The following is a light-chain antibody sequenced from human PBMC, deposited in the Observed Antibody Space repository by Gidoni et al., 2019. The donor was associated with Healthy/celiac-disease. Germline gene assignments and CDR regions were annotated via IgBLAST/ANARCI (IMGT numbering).Light chain of an antibody. CDR3: QQYYSTPPT. Sequence: IVMTQSPDSLAVSLGEWATINCKSSQSVLYSSNNKNYFAWYQQKPGQPPKLLIYWASTRESGVPDRFSGSGSGTDFTLTISSLQAEDVAVYYCQQYYSTPPTFGGGTKVEIK. CDR1: QSVLYSSNNKNY. CDR2: WAS. V-gene: IGKV4-1*01. J-gene: IGKJ4*01.